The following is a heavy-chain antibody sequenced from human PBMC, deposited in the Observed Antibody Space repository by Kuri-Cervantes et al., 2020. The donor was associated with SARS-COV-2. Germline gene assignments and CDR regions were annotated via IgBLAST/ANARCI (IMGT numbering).Heavy chain of an antibody. J-gene: IGHJ3*02. CDR3: ARADASGSYYGAFGAFDI. D-gene: IGHD1-26*01. Sequence: ASVKVSCKASGYTFTSYDINWVRQATGQGLEWMGWMNPNSGNTGYAQKFQGRVAMTRNTSISTAYMELSSLRSDDTAVYYCARADASGSYYGAFGAFDIWGQGTMVTVSS. V-gene: IGHV1-8*01. CDR2: MNPNSGNT. CDR1: GYTFTSYD.